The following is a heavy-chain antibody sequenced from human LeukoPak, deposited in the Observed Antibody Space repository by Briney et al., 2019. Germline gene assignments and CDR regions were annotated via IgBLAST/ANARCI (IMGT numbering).Heavy chain of an antibody. CDR1: GFTVSSNY. Sequence: GGSLRLSCAASGFTVSSNYMSWVRQAPGKGLEWVSVIYSGGSTYYADSVKGRFTISRHNSKNTLYLQMNSLGAEDTAVYYCARVDYYYDSSGYYYEWFDPWGQGTLVTVSS. CDR3: ARVDYYYDSSGYYYEWFDP. D-gene: IGHD3-22*01. J-gene: IGHJ5*02. V-gene: IGHV3-53*04. CDR2: IYSGGST.